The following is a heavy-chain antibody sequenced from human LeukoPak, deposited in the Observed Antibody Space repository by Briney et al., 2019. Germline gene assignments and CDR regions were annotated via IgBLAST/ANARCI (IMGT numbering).Heavy chain of an antibody. V-gene: IGHV1-8*01. Sequence: ASVKVSCKAFGYTFTSYDLDWVRQAAGQGLEWMGWKNPVSGNTGYAQKFQGRISMTRDASISTAYMELDSLRPDDTAVYYCARGRALPTATVAEWGQGTLVTVSS. J-gene: IGHJ4*02. CDR2: KNPVSGNT. D-gene: IGHD2-2*01. CDR3: ARGRALPTATVAE. CDR1: GYTFTSYD.